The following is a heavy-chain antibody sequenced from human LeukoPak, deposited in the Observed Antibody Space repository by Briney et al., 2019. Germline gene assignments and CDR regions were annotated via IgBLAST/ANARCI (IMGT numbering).Heavy chain of an antibody. CDR1: GGTFSSYA. D-gene: IGHD4-17*01. CDR2: IIPIFGTA. J-gene: IGHJ6*02. V-gene: IGHV1-69*01. Sequence: SVTVSCTASGGTFSSYAISWVRQAPGQGLEWMGGIIPIFGTANYAQKFQGRVTITADESTSTAYMELSSLRSEDTAVYYCARDLGYGDYYYYGMDVWGQGTTVTVSS. CDR3: ARDLGYGDYYYYGMDV.